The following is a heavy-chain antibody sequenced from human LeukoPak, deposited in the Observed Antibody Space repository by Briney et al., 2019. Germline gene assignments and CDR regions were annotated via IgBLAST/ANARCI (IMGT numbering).Heavy chain of an antibody. CDR1: GFTFSSYW. Sequence: GGSLRLSCAASGFTFSSYWMSCGRQAPREGLEWVANIKQDGSETYYVDSVKGRFTISRDNAKSSLSLQMNSLRAEGSAVCYCGSVDTAAGHGPHFVDYWGQGTLVTVSS. CDR3: GSVDTAAGHGPHFVDY. D-gene: IGHD5-18*01. J-gene: IGHJ4*02. CDR2: IKQDGSET. V-gene: IGHV3-7*01.